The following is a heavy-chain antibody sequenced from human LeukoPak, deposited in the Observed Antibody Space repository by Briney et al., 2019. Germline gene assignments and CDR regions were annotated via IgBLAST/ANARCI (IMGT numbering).Heavy chain of an antibody. D-gene: IGHD3-10*01. CDR3: ARAVGHGSGSPRMDV. CDR2: IISSSSTI. J-gene: IGHJ6*04. CDR1: GFIFSSYA. Sequence: GGSLRLSCAASGFIFSSYAMSWVRQAPGKGLEWVSYIISSSSTIYYADSVKGRFTISRDNAKNSLYLQMNSLRADDTAVYYCARAVGHGSGSPRMDVWGNGTTVTVSS. V-gene: IGHV3-48*01.